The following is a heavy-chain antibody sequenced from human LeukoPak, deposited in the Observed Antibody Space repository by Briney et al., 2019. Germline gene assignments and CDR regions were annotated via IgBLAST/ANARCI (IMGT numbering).Heavy chain of an antibody. CDR1: GGSISSSSYY. J-gene: IGHJ4*02. V-gene: IGHV4-39*01. CDR2: IYYSGTA. D-gene: IGHD3-10*01. Sequence: SETLSLTCIVSGGSISSSSYYWGWFRQPPGKGLEWIGNIYYSGTAYYNPSLKSRVTISVDTSENQFSLNLSSVTAADTAVYYCARVGPASYYPFDYWGQGTLVTVSS. CDR3: ARVGPASYYPFDY.